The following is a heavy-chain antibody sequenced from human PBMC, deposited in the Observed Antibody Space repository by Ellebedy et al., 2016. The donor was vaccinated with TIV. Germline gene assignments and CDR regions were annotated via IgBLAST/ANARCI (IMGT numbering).Heavy chain of an antibody. CDR3: AAAVLGTTAPGD. D-gene: IGHD1-14*01. CDR1: GFSFSDYY. CDR2: ISGSGGNI. Sequence: GGSLRLSCVASGFSFSDYYMNWIRQAPGKGLEWISYISGSGGNIYYADSVRGRLTISRDNAKNSLFLQLNSLRAEETAVYYCAAAVLGTTAPGDWGQGTLVTVSS. V-gene: IGHV3-11*01. J-gene: IGHJ4*02.